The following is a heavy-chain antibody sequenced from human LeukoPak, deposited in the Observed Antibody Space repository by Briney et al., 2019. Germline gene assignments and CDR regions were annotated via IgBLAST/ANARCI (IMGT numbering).Heavy chain of an antibody. D-gene: IGHD3-10*01. J-gene: IGHJ5*02. CDR3: AKDLLKEGSYGSGIDWFDP. Sequence: GGSLILSCAASGFIFSNYGMHWVRQAPGKGLEWVSFIRYDGSHKHYADSVKGRFTISRENSKKTLYLQMNSLRPEDTAMYYCAKDLLKEGSYGSGIDWFDPWGQGAQVTVSS. V-gene: IGHV3-30*02. CDR1: GFIFSNYG. CDR2: IRYDGSHK.